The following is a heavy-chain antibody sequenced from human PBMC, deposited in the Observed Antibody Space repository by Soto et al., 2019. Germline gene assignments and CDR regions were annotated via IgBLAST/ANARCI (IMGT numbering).Heavy chain of an antibody. CDR1: GATFKNSA. D-gene: IGHD2-15*01. CDR2: IIPALRTT. V-gene: IGHV1-69*01. Sequence: QVQLVQSGTEIKNPGSSVRVSCTISGATFKNSAIEWVRQAPGQGLEWMGGIIPALRTTNYAQTLQGRISITADESTNTADLDLNSLTSADTAVYYCASPRPPRVVFAFEIWGQGTLVTVSS. CDR3: ASPRPPRVVFAFEI. J-gene: IGHJ3*02.